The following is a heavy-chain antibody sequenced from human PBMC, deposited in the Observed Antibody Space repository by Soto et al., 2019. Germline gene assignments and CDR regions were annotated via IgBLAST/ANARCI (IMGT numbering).Heavy chain of an antibody. V-gene: IGHV4-34*01. CDR3: ARRPYRGVIWPVAY. D-gene: IGHD3-10*01. Sequence: QVQLQQWGAGLLKPSETLSLTCAVYGGSFSGYYWSWIRQPPGKGLEWIGEINHSGSTNYNPSLKSRVTISVDTSKNQFSLKLSSVTAADTAVYYCARRPYRGVIWPVAYWGQGTLVTVSS. CDR1: GGSFSGYY. J-gene: IGHJ4*02. CDR2: INHSGST.